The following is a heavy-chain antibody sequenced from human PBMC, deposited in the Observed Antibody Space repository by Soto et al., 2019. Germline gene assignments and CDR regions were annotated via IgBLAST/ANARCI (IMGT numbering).Heavy chain of an antibody. CDR1: GGSISSGGYY. J-gene: IGHJ4*02. CDR2: IYYSGST. Sequence: SETLSLTCTVSGGSISSGGYYWSWIRQHPGKGLEWIGYIYYSGSTYYNPSLKSRVTISVDTSKNQFSLKLSSVTAADTAVYYCARDVSIRNYDFWSGYSRYPSRHFDYWGQGTLVTVSS. D-gene: IGHD3-3*01. V-gene: IGHV4-31*03. CDR3: ARDVSIRNYDFWSGYSRYPSRHFDY.